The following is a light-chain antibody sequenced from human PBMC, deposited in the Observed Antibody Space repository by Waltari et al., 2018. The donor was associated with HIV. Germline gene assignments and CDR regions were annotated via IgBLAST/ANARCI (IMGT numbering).Light chain of an antibody. CDR2: RND. CDR3: ASRDDSLSVHVI. V-gene: IGLV1-47*01. Sequence: QSVLSQPPSASGTPGQRVTIPCSGSSSNIGTNNVYWYQQFAGTPPKLLIYRNDQRPSGVPDRFSGSKSGTSASLVISGLRSEDEADYYCASRDDSLSVHVIFGGGTKLTVL. J-gene: IGLJ2*01. CDR1: SSNIGTNN.